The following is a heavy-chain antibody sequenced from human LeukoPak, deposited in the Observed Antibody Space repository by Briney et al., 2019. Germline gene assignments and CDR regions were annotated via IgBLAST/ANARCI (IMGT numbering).Heavy chain of an antibody. CDR3: ASDGSYSSSWFYNWFDP. J-gene: IGHJ5*02. CDR1: GGTFSSYA. Sequence: GASVKVSCKASGGTFSSYAISWARQAPGQGLEWMGGIIPIFGTANYAQKFQGRVTITADESTSTAYMELSSLRSEDTAVYYCASDGSYSSSWFYNWFDPWGQGTLVTVSS. CDR2: IIPIFGTA. V-gene: IGHV1-69*13. D-gene: IGHD6-13*01.